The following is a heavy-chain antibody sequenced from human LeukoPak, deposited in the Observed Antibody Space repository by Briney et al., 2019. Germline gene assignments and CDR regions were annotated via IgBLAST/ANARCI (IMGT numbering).Heavy chain of an antibody. V-gene: IGHV3-23*01. Sequence: GGSLRLSCAASGFTFSSYAMSWVRQAPGKGLEWVSAISGSGGSTYYADSVKGRFTISRDNSKNTLYLQMNSLRAEDTAVYYCARDAVDIVVVPAAIGNYYYYYMDVWGKGTTVTVSS. CDR3: ARDAVDIVVVPAAIGNYYYYYMDV. CDR2: ISGSGGST. D-gene: IGHD2-2*02. J-gene: IGHJ6*03. CDR1: GFTFSSYA.